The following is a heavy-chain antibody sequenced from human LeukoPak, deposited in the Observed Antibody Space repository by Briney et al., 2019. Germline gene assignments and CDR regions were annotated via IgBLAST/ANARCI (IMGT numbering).Heavy chain of an antibody. CDR3: ARGSLVRAPYSSFYMDV. CDR1: DDSISKNY. Sequence: PSETLSLTCTVADDSISKNYWSWVRQAPGKGLEWIGYISYNGIPRSKIDSDETNYKTSLKSRVTISGDKSRNQFSLRLSAVTAADTAVYYCARGSLVRAPYSSFYMDVWGKGTTVIVSS. CDR2: ISYNGIPRSKIDSDET. J-gene: IGHJ6*03. V-gene: IGHV4-59*01. D-gene: IGHD2-21*01.